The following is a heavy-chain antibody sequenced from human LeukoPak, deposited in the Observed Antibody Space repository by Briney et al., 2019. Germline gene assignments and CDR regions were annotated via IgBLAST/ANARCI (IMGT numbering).Heavy chain of an antibody. CDR1: GYTFTSNS. J-gene: IGHJ5*02. CDR2: ISPSGGST. CDR3: ARDRSGDDDFWSGYYTNYFDP. D-gene: IGHD3-3*01. Sequence: GASVKVSCKAFGYTFTSNSMHWVRQAPGQGPEWMGVISPSGGSTTYAQKFQGRVTLTRDMSTSTDYLELSSLRSEDTAVYYCARDRSGDDDFWSGYYTNYFDPWGQGTLVTVSS. V-gene: IGHV1-46*01.